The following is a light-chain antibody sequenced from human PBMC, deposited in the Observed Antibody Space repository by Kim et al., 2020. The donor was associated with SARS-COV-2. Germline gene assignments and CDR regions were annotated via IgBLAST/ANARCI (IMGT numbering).Light chain of an antibody. V-gene: IGLV3-19*01. CDR2: GKN. J-gene: IGLJ3*02. Sequence: SSELTQDPAVSVALGQTVRITCQGDSLRSYYASWYQQKPGQAPVLVIYGKNNRPSGIPDRFSGSSSGNTASLTITGAQAEDEADYYCNSRDSSGNSGVFG. CDR1: SLRSYY. CDR3: NSRDSSGNSGV.